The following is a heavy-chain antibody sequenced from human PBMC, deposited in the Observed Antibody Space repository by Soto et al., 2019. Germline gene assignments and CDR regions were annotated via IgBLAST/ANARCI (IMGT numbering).Heavy chain of an antibody. CDR3: AKDHKGGYYYYGMDV. CDR1: GFTFSDYA. V-gene: IGHV3-23*01. J-gene: IGHJ6*01. CDR2: ISGSGGST. Sequence: GGSLRLSCVASGFTFSDYAMAWVRQSPGKGLEWVSSISGSGGSTYYADSVKGRFTISRDNSKNTVFLQMNSLRAEDTAVYYCAKDHKGGYYYYGMDV.